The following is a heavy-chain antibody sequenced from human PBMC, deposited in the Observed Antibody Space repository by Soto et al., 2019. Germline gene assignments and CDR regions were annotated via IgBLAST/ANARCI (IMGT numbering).Heavy chain of an antibody. D-gene: IGHD3-3*01. J-gene: IGHJ6*02. V-gene: IGHV4-34*01. CDR1: DGSFTGFH. CDR2: IKHSGST. Sequence: PSETLSLTCAVYDGSFTGFHWTWIRLPPGKGLEWSGEIKHSGSTNYNPSLTRRVTISVDTSKNQFSLKLNSVTAADTAVYYCARGVPFGHYSMDVWGQGTTVTVSS. CDR3: ARGVPFGHYSMDV.